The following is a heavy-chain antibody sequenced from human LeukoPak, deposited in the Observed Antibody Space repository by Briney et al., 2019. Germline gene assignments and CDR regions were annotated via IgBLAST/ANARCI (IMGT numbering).Heavy chain of an antibody. V-gene: IGHV1-69*01. CDR1: GGTFSSYA. J-gene: IGHJ4*02. CDR2: IIPIFGTA. Sequence: GSSVKVSCKASGGTFSSYAISWVRQAPGQGLEWMGGIIPIFGTANYAQKFQGRVTITADESTSTAYMELSSLRSEDTAVYYCARAAYCGGDCYTFDYWGQGTLVTVFS. CDR3: ARAAYCGGDCYTFDY. D-gene: IGHD2-21*01.